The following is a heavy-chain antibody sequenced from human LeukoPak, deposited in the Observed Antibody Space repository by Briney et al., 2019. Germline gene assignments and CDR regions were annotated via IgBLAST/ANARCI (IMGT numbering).Heavy chain of an antibody. CDR3: ATLDGYNVDYYYYYGMDV. CDR1: GYSFTSYW. Sequence: GESLKISCKGSGYSFTSYWISWVRQMPGKGLEWMGRIDPSDSYTNYSPSFQGHVTIPADKSISTAYLQWSSLKASDTAMYYCATLDGYNVDYYYYYGMDVWGQGTTVTVSS. D-gene: IGHD5-24*01. J-gene: IGHJ6*02. V-gene: IGHV5-10-1*01. CDR2: IDPSDSYT.